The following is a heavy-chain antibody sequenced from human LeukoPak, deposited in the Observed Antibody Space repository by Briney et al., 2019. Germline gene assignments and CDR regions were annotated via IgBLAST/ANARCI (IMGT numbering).Heavy chain of an antibody. CDR3: VRDLGPGDY. J-gene: IGHJ4*02. V-gene: IGHV3-74*01. CDR2: INYDGSIT. CDR1: GFTFSSYW. D-gene: IGHD3-10*01. Sequence: PGGSLRLSCAASGFTFSSYWMHWFGKAPGRGLVWVSRINYDGSITTYADSVRGRFTISRDNAKSTLYLQMHSLRVEDTAVYFCVRDLGPGDYWGQGTLVTVSS.